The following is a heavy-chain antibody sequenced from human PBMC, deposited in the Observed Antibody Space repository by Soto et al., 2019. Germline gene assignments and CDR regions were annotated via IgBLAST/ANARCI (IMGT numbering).Heavy chain of an antibody. CDR1: GFTFSSYA. V-gene: IGHV3-64D*09. J-gene: IGHJ3*02. CDR3: VKDLGGSYYDAFDI. Sequence: GGSLRLSCSASGFTFSSYAMHWVRQAPGKGLEYVSAISSNGGSTYYADSVKGRFTISRDNSKNTLYLQMSRLRAEVTTVYYCVKDLGGSYYDAFDIGGQGTMVTVSS. D-gene: IGHD1-26*01. CDR2: ISSNGGST.